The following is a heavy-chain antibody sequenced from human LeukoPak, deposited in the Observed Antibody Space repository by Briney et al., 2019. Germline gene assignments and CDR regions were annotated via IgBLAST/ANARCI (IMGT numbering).Heavy chain of an antibody. J-gene: IGHJ5*02. CDR3: ARHHCSGDACYSMAWFDP. V-gene: IGHV4-39*01. Sequence: SETLSLTCTVSGGSIRSRSYYWGWLRQPPGKGLEWIGSFYYSGTTYYNPSLKSRVIITVDTSKNQFSLKLSSVTAADTAVYYCARHHCSGDACYSMAWFDPWGQGTLVTVSS. D-gene: IGHD2-15*01. CDR1: GGSIRSRSYY. CDR2: FYYSGTT.